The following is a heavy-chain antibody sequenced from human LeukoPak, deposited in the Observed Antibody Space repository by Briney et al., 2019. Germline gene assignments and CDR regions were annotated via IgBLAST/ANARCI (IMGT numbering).Heavy chain of an antibody. D-gene: IGHD2-2*01. CDR3: ATLDIVVVPAYYYYYMDV. V-gene: IGHV3-48*01. J-gene: IGHJ6*03. CDR2: ISSSSSTI. CDR1: GFTFSSYS. Sequence: GGSLRLSCAASGFTFSSYSMNWVRQAPGKGLECVSYISSSSSTIYYADSVKGRFTISRDNAKNSLYLQMNSLRAEDTAVYYRATLDIVVVPAYYYYYMDVWGKGTTVTVSS.